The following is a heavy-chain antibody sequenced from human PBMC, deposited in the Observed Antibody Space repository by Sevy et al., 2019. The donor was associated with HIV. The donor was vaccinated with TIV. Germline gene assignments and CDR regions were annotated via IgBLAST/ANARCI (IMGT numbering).Heavy chain of an antibody. CDR2: MNPNSGHT. CDR3: AKQASCGGDCYYFDF. CDR1: GYTFTDYD. J-gene: IGHJ4*02. Sequence: ASVKVSCKASGYTFTDYDITWVRQVTGQGLELVGWMNPNSGHTAYTENFQGRVSTTRDTSISTAYMELSSLRSEDTAVYYCAKQASCGGDCYYFDFWGQGTLVTVSS. D-gene: IGHD2-21*02. V-gene: IGHV1-8*01.